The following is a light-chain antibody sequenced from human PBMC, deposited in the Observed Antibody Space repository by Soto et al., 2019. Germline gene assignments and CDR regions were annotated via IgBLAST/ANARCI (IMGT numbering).Light chain of an antibody. J-gene: IGKJ1*01. V-gene: IGKV3-11*01. CDR3: QQRSNWPPGWT. CDR2: DAS. Sequence: EIVLTQSPATLSLSPGERATLSCRASQSVSSYLAWYQQKPGQAPRLLIYDASNRATGIPARFSGSGSGTDFTLTISSLEREGFAVYYWQQRSNWPPGWTFGQGTKVDIK. CDR1: QSVSSY.